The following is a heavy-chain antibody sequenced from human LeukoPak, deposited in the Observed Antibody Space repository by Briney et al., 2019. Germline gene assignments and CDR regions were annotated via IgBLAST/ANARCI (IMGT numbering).Heavy chain of an antibody. CDR2: IIPILGIA. D-gene: IGHD3-22*01. V-gene: IGHV1-69*04. J-gene: IGHJ4*02. CDR3: AREYDSSGPLNY. CDR1: GGTFSSYA. Sequence: SVKVSCKASGGTFSSYAISWVRQAPGQGLEWMGRIIPILGIANYAQKFQGRVTITADKSTSTAYMELSSLRSEDTAVYYCAREYDSSGPLNYWGQGTLVTVSS.